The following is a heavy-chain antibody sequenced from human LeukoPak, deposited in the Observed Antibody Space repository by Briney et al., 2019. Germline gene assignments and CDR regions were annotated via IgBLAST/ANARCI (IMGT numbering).Heavy chain of an antibody. J-gene: IGHJ3*02. CDR1: GFTSSHYG. Sequence: PGGSLRLSCITSGFTSSHYGIHWVRQAPGKGLEWVAVMWSDGIRKYYTDSGKGRFTVSRDTSKNTQYLEMSSLRVEDTAIYYCTRDADTSSHYDIFDIWGQGTMVTVSS. CDR2: MWSDGIRK. D-gene: IGHD3-16*01. CDR3: TRDADTSSHYDIFDI. V-gene: IGHV3-33*01.